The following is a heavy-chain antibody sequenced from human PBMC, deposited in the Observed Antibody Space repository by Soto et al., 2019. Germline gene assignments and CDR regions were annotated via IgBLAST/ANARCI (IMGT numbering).Heavy chain of an antibody. J-gene: IGHJ5*02. V-gene: IGHV4-31*03. Sequence: QVQLRESGPGLVKPSQTPSLTCTVSGGAIDNGGFYWSWIRQQPGKGLEWIGHICCSGSSHYNPSLRSRVTISMDTSKNDLSLKLSSVTAADTAVYYCARGGAEDNYFDPWGQGTLVTVSS. CDR3: ARGGAEDNYFDP. CDR2: ICCSGSS. CDR1: GGAIDNGGFY.